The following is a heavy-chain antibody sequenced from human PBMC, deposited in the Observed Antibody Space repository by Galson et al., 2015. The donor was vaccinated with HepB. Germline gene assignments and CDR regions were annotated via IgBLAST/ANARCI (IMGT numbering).Heavy chain of an antibody. CDR2: INPDSGGT. Sequence: SVKVSCKASGYTFTDYYIHWVRQAPGQGLEWMGWINPDSGGTNYAQKFQGRVTMTRDTSINTTYMELNRLRSDDSAVYYCARDYYDSSGPPAEYFQHWGQGTLVTVSS. CDR1: GYTFTDYY. D-gene: IGHD3-22*01. V-gene: IGHV1-2*02. CDR3: ARDYYDSSGPPAEYFQH. J-gene: IGHJ1*01.